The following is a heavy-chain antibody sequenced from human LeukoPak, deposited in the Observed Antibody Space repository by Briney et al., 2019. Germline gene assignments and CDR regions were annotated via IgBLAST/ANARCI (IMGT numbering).Heavy chain of an antibody. CDR3: ARDAAHVAGWYNWFAP. CDR2: IWYDGSVK. D-gene: IGHD6-19*01. V-gene: IGHV3-33*03. J-gene: IGHJ5*02. CDR1: GFTFCHYG. Sequence: PGGSLRLSCAASGFTFCHYGMHWVRQAPGKGLEWLALIWYDGSVKNYADSVKGRFSISRDNPNNMLFLQMNSLTADDSAIYYCARDAAHVAGWYNWFAPWGQGPLVPVPS.